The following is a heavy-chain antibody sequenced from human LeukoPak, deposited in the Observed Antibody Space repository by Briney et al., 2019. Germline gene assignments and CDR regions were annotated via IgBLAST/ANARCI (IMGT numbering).Heavy chain of an antibody. CDR3: ATGRGTPLGF. CDR2: ISTDGSST. D-gene: IGHD1-26*01. Sequence: PGGSPRLSCAVSGLTFSTYWMHWVRQAPGKGLVWVSRISTDGSSTFYADSVRGRFTVSRDNAKNTLYLQMDSLRAEDTAMYYCATGRGTPLGFWGQGVLVTVSS. V-gene: IGHV3-74*01. CDR1: GLTFSTYW. J-gene: IGHJ4*02.